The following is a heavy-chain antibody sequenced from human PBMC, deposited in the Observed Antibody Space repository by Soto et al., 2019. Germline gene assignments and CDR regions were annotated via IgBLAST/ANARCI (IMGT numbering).Heavy chain of an antibody. CDR2: ISYDGSNK. Sequence: GGSLRLSCAASGFTFSSYGMHWVRQAPGKGLEWVAVISYDGSNKYYADSVKGRFTISRDNSKNTLYLQMNSLRAEDTAVYYCAKDVGYCSGGSCYNYFDYWGQGTLVTVSS. CDR1: GFTFSSYG. CDR3: AKDVGYCSGGSCYNYFDY. V-gene: IGHV3-30*18. J-gene: IGHJ4*02. D-gene: IGHD2-15*01.